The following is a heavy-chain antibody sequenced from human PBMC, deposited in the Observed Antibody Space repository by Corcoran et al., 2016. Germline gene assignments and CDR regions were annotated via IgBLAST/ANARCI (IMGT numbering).Heavy chain of an antibody. CDR3: AREGTYSSGWYDY. CDR1: GYTFTSYA. CDR2: INAGNGNT. J-gene: IGHJ4*02. D-gene: IGHD6-19*01. Sequence: QVQLVQSGAEVKKPGASVKVSCKASGYTFTSYAMHWVRQAPGQRLEWMGWINAGNGNTKYSQKFQGRVTITRDTSVSTAYMELSSLRSEDTAVYYCAREGTYSSGWYDYWGQGTLVTVSS. V-gene: IGHV1-3*01.